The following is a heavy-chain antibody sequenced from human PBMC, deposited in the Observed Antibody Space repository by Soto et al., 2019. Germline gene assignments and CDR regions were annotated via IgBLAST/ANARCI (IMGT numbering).Heavy chain of an antibody. D-gene: IGHD3-10*01. V-gene: IGHV1-18*01. Sequence: QVHLVQSGAEVKKPGASVKVSCKGSGYIFTTYGITWVRQAPGQGGEGMGWNSAHNGNTNYAQKLQGRVTVTRDSATSTAYMELRSLRSDDTAVYFCARGRYGEYWVQGAVVTVSS. CDR3: ARGRYGEY. CDR2: NSAHNGNT. CDR1: GYIFTTYG. J-gene: IGHJ4*02.